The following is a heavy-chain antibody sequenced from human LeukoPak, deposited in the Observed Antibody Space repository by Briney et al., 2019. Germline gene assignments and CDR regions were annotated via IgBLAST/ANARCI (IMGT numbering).Heavy chain of an antibody. D-gene: IGHD6-13*01. J-gene: IGHJ5*02. Sequence: GGSLRLSCAASGFTVSSNYMSWVRQAPGKGLEWVSVIYGGGSTYYADSVKGRFTISRDNSKNTLYLQMNSLRAEDTAVYYCARVGYLGAAAGTTVDWFDPWGQGTLVTVSS. V-gene: IGHV3-66*01. CDR2: IYGGGST. CDR3: ARVGYLGAAAGTTVDWFDP. CDR1: GFTVSSNY.